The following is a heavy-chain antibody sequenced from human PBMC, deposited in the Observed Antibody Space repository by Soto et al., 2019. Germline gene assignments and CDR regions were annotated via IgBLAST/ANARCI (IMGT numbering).Heavy chain of an antibody. Sequence: SETLSLTCAVYGGSFSGYYWSWIRPPTGKGLEWIGEINHSGSTNYNPSLKSRVTISVDTSKNQFSLKLSSVTAADTAVYYCARTPSYDFWSGYYGYYYYMDVWGKGTTVT. V-gene: IGHV4-34*01. CDR2: INHSGST. D-gene: IGHD3-3*01. CDR3: ARTPSYDFWSGYYGYYYYMDV. J-gene: IGHJ6*03. CDR1: GGSFSGYY.